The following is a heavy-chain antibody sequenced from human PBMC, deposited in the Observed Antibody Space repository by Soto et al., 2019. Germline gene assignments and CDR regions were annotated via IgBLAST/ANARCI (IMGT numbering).Heavy chain of an antibody. J-gene: IGHJ4*02. CDR2: INPNSGGT. V-gene: IGHV1-2*02. CDR1: GYTFTGYY. Sequence: ASVKVSCKASGYTFTGYYMHWVRQAPGQGPEWMGWINPNSGGTNYAQKFQGRVTMTRDTSISTAYMELSRLRSDDTAVYYCARDSGDYDSSGYYSTPGYWGQGTLVTVSS. D-gene: IGHD3-22*01. CDR3: ARDSGDYDSSGYYSTPGY.